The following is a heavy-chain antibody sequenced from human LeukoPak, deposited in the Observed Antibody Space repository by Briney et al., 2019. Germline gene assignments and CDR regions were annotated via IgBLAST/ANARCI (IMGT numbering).Heavy chain of an antibody. CDR2: IYYSGNT. J-gene: IGHJ4*02. CDR1: GGSISSNYY. V-gene: IGHV4-39*07. Sequence: SETLSLTCTVSGGSISSNYYWGWIRQPPGKGLEWIGSIYYSGNTYYNPSLKSRVTMSVDTSKNQFSLKLSSVTAADTAVYYCARGYKQIDYWGQGTLVTVSS. D-gene: IGHD1-1*01. CDR3: ARGYKQIDY.